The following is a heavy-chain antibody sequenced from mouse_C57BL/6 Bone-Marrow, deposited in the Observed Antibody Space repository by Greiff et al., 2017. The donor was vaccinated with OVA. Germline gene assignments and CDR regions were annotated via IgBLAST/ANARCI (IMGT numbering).Heavy chain of an antibody. V-gene: IGHV5-4*03. Sequence: DVKLVESGGGLVKPGGSLKLSCAASGFTFSSYAMSWVRQTPEKRLEWVATISDGGSYTYYPDNVKGRFTISRDNAKNNLYLQMSHLKSEDTAMYYCARGGSSGYAYAMDYWGQGTSVTVSS. J-gene: IGHJ4*01. CDR3: ARGGSSGYAYAMDY. CDR1: GFTFSSYA. CDR2: ISDGGSYT. D-gene: IGHD3-2*02.